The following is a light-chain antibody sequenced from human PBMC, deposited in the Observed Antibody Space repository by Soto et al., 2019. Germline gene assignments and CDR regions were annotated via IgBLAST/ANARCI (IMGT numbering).Light chain of an antibody. CDR2: AAS. J-gene: IGKJ4*01. CDR1: QSISSY. V-gene: IGKV1-39*01. Sequence: DLPMTQSPSSLSASVGDRVTITCRASQSISSYLNWYQQKPGKAPKLLIYAASRLQSGVPSRFSGSGSGPPFTPTISSLQPEDFATYYCQQSYSTPRFGGGTKVEIK. CDR3: QQSYSTPR.